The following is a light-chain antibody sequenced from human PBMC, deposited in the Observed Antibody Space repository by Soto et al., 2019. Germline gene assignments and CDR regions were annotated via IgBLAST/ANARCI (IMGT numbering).Light chain of an antibody. J-gene: IGLJ3*02. V-gene: IGLV5-45*03. Sequence: QPVLTQPSSLSAPPGASASLTCTLRSGFDVGTYKIYWYQQRPGSPPQYLLTYKSDSDNQQGSGVPSRFSGSKDASANAGILLISGLQSDDEADYYCVIWHGYGWVFGGGTKLTVL. CDR2: YKSDSDN. CDR1: SGFDVGTYK. CDR3: VIWHGYGWV.